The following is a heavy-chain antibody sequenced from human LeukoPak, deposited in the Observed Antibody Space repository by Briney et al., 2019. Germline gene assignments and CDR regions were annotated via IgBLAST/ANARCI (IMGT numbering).Heavy chain of an antibody. V-gene: IGHV3-11*06. J-gene: IGHJ5*02. CDR3: ARIYYDILTGQGNWFDP. D-gene: IGHD3-9*01. CDR2: ISSSSSYT. CDR1: GFTFSDYY. Sequence: GGSLRLSCAASGFTFSDYYMSWIRQAPGKGLEWVSYISSSSSYTNYADSVKGRFTISRDNAKNSLYLQMNSLRAEDTAAYYCARIYYDILTGQGNWFDPWGQGTLVTVSS.